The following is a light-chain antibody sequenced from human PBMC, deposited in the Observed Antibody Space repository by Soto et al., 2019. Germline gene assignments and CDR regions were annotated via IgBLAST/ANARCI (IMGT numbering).Light chain of an antibody. CDR1: HSISSY. J-gene: IGKJ1*01. V-gene: IGKV1-39*01. CDR2: AAS. CDR3: KQSYSTPGT. Sequence: DIQMTQSPSSLSASVGDRVTITCRASHSISSYLNWYQQKPGKAPKLLIYAASSLQSGVPSRFSGSGSATDLTLTMSTQQPEDFATYYCKQSYSTPGTFGQGTKVESK.